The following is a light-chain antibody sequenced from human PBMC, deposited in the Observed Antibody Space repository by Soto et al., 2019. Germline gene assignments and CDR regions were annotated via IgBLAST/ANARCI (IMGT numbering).Light chain of an antibody. CDR2: GAY. Sequence: EIVLTQSPGTQYLSPGERATLSCRASHSVSSSYLAWYQQKSVQAARLLIYGAYNRPTGIPDRFSGSGSGTDFTINISRLEPEDFAVYYCRWYGRSSWALGQGAKVDIK. J-gene: IGKJ1*01. CDR3: RWYGRSSWA. V-gene: IGKV3-20*01. CDR1: HSVSSSY.